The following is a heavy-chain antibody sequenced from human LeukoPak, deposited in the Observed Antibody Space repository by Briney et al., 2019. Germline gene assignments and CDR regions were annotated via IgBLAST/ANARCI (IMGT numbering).Heavy chain of an antibody. CDR2: IRYDGSNE. CDR1: GFTFSSYG. Sequence: GGSLRLSCAASGFTFSSYGMHWVRQAPGKGLEWVSFIRYDGSNEYYADSVRGRFTISRDNSKNTLYLQMNSLRAEDTAVYYCARGHPFAGNWFDPWGQGTLVTVSS. CDR3: ARGHPFAGNWFDP. J-gene: IGHJ5*02. V-gene: IGHV3-30*02.